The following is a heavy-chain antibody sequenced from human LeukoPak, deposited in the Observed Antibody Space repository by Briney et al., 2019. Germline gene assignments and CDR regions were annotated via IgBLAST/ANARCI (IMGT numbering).Heavy chain of an antibody. CDR3: ARFTIIALFDY. Sequence: SETLSLTCTVSDYSISSGYYWGWIRQPPGRGLEWIGSIYHSGSTYYNPSLKSRVTISVDTSKNQFSLKLSSVTAADTAVYYCARFTIIALFDYWGQGTLVTVSS. D-gene: IGHD3-22*01. CDR2: IYHSGST. J-gene: IGHJ4*02. V-gene: IGHV4-38-2*02. CDR1: DYSISSGYY.